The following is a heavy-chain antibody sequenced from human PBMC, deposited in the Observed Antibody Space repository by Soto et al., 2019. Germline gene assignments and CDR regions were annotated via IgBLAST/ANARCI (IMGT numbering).Heavy chain of an antibody. J-gene: IGHJ5*02. CDR1: GGTFSSYT. D-gene: IGHD3-10*01. CDR3: AIEPIWFGELVRCDP. V-gene: IGHV1-69*02. Sequence: QVQLVQSGAEVKKPGSSVKVSCKASGGTFSSYTISWVRQAPGQGLEWMGRIIPILGIANYAQKFQGRVTITANKSTSTAYMELSSLRSEDTAVYYCAIEPIWFGELVRCDPWGQGSLVTVSS. CDR2: IIPILGIA.